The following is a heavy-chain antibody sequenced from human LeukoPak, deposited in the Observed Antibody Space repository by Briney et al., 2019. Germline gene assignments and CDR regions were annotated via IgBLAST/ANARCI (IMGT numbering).Heavy chain of an antibody. CDR3: AREIDGGFDF. CDR2: ISGSGRST. V-gene: IGHV3-23*01. D-gene: IGHD2/OR15-2a*01. J-gene: IGHJ4*02. Sequence: GGSLRLSCAASGFTFSNYAMSWVRQAPGKGLEWVSGISGSGRSTYYGDSVKGRFTISRGNSKNTLYLQMNSLRAEDTAVYYCAREIDGGFDFWGQGTLVTVSS. CDR1: GFTFSNYA.